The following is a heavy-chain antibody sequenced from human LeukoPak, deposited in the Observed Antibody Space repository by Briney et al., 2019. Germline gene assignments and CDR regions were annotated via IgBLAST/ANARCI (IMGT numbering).Heavy chain of an antibody. CDR2: INHSGST. CDR3: ARGRGGSYYYGSGSLTTLDY. Sequence: SETLSLTCTVSGGSISSYYWSWIRQPPGKGLEWIGEINHSGSTNYNPSLKSRVTRSVDTSNIQFSLKLSSVSAADTAVYYCARGRGGSYYYGSGSLTTLDYWGQGTLVTVSS. J-gene: IGHJ4*02. V-gene: IGHV4-34*01. D-gene: IGHD3-10*01. CDR1: GGSISSYY.